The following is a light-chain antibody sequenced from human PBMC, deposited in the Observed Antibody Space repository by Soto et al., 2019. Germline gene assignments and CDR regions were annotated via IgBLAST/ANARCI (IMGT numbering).Light chain of an antibody. V-gene: IGKV3-15*01. CDR3: QQYNNWWT. Sequence: EIVMTQSPSTLSVSPWERSTLSCRASQSVSSNLAWYQQKPGQAPRLLIYGASTRATGIPARFSGSGSGTEFTLTISSLQSEDFAVYYCQQYNNWWTFGQGTKVDNK. CDR2: GAS. J-gene: IGKJ1*01. CDR1: QSVSSN.